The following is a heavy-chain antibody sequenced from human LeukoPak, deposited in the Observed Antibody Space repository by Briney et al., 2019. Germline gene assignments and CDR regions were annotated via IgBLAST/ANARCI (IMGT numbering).Heavy chain of an antibody. V-gene: IGHV4-38-2*02. CDR3: ATERGYTRSYYDRDALDI. CDR2: IYHSGST. J-gene: IGHJ3*02. D-gene: IGHD1-26*01. Sequence: SETLSLTCTVSGYSISSGYYWGWIRQPPGKGLEWIGSIYHSGSTYYNPSLKSRVTISVDTSKNQFSLKLSSVTAADTAVYYCATERGYTRSYYDRDALDIWGQGTMITVSS. CDR1: GYSISSGYY.